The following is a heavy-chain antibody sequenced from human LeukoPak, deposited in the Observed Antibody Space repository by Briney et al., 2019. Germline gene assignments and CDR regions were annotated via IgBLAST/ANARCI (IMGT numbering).Heavy chain of an antibody. V-gene: IGHV2-5*01. D-gene: IGHD6-6*01. CDR1: GFSLSTSGVG. CDR2: IYWTDDK. CDR3: AHFSASMFDP. J-gene: IGHJ5*02. Sequence: SGPTLVKPTQTLTLTCAFSGFSLSTSGVGVGWIRQPPGKALEWLAVIYWTDDKRYSPSLQSRLTITKDTSKNQVVLTMINTDPVDTATYYCAHFSASMFDPWGQGTLVTVSS.